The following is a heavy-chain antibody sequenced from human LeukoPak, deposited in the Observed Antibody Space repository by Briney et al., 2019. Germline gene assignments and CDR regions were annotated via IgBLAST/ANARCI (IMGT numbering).Heavy chain of an antibody. V-gene: IGHV1-8*01. CDR1: GYTFTSYD. CDR2: MNPNSGNT. CDR3: ARMVVAASRYYYYGMDV. J-gene: IGHJ6*02. D-gene: IGHD2-15*01. Sequence: GASVKVSCKASGYTFTSYDINWVRQATGQGLEWMGWMNPNSGNTGYAQKFQGRVTMTRNTSISTAYMELSSLRSEDTAVYYCARMVVAASRYYYYGMDVWGQGTTVTVSS.